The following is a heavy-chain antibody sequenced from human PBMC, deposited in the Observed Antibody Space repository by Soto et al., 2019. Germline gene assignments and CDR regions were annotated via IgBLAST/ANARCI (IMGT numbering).Heavy chain of an antibody. D-gene: IGHD6-19*01. CDR1: GYTFTSYA. V-gene: IGHV1-3*01. Sequence: QVQLVQSGAEVKKPGASVKVSCKASGYTFTSYAMHWVRQAPGQRLEWMGWINAGNGNTKYSQKFQGRVTITRDTSASTAYMELSSLRSEDTAVYYCARAVAFHFNWFDPWGQGTLVTVSS. CDR3: ARAVAFHFNWFDP. CDR2: INAGNGNT. J-gene: IGHJ5*02.